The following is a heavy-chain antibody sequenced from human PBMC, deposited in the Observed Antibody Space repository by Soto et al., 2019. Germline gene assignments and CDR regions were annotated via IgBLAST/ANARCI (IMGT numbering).Heavy chain of an antibody. CDR1: GFSLSNARMG. CDR2: IFSNDEK. J-gene: IGHJ2*01. CDR3: ARIPGYSYGYWYFDL. V-gene: IGHV2-26*01. D-gene: IGHD5-18*01. Sequence: QVTLKESGPVLVKPTETLTLTCTVSGFSLSNARMGVSWIGQPPGKALEWLAHIFSNDEKSYSTSLKSRLTIYKDTSKSQVVLTMTNMDPVDTATYYCARIPGYSYGYWYFDLWGRGTLVTVSS.